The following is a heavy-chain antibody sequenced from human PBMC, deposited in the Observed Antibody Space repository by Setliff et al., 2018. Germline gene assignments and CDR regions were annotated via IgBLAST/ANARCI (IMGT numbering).Heavy chain of an antibody. Sequence: SETLSLTCTVSGGSISSSSYYWGWIRQPPGKGLECIGSIYYSGSTYYNPSLKSRVTISVDTSKNQFSLKLSSVTAEDTAVYYCARDGGEYWGQGTLVTSPQ. V-gene: IGHV4-39*07. CDR3: ARDGGEY. CDR2: IYYSGST. CDR1: GGSISSSSYY. J-gene: IGHJ4*02. D-gene: IGHD3-16*01.